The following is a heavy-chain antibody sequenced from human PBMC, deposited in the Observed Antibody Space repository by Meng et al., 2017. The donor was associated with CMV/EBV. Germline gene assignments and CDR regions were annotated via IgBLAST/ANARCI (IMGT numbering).Heavy chain of an antibody. Sequence: LTWSGPTRVKPQQTLTLTCTFSGFSLSTSGVGVGWIRQPPGKALEWLALIYWDDDKRYSPSLKSRLTITKDTSKNQVVLTMTNMDPVDTATYYCARIAAAGRFDYWGQGTLVTVSS. D-gene: IGHD6-13*01. J-gene: IGHJ4*02. CDR3: ARIAAAGRFDY. CDR1: GFSLSTSGVG. V-gene: IGHV2-5*02. CDR2: IYWDDDK.